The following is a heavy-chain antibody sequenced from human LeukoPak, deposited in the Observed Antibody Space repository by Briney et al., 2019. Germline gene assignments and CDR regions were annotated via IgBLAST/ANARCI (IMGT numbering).Heavy chain of an antibody. CDR1: GYTFTGYY. D-gene: IGHD2-15*01. CDR3: ARVWRRYCSGGSCYLSY. J-gene: IGHJ4*02. CDR2: MNPNSGNT. Sequence: ASVKVSCKASGYTFTGYYMHWVRQAPGQGLEWMGWMNPNSGNTGYAQKFQGRVTMTRNTSISTAYMELSSLRSEDTAVYYCARVWRRYCSGGSCYLSYWGQGTLVTVSS. V-gene: IGHV1-8*02.